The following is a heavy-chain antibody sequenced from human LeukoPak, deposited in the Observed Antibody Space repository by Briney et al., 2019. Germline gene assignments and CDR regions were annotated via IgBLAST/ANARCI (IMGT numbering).Heavy chain of an antibody. CDR2: IRYDGSNK. CDR1: GFTFSSYG. Sequence: GGSLRLSCAASGFTFSSYGMHWVRQAPGKGLEWVAFIRYDGSNKYYADSVKGRFTISRDNSKNTLYLQMSSLRAEDTAVYYCAKDSCSSTSCPPGHWFDPWGQGTLVTVSS. CDR3: AKDSCSSTSCPPGHWFDP. V-gene: IGHV3-30*02. D-gene: IGHD2-2*01. J-gene: IGHJ5*02.